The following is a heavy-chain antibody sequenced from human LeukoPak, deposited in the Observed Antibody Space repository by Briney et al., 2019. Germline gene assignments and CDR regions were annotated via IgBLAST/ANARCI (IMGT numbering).Heavy chain of an antibody. J-gene: IGHJ5*02. CDR1: GYTFTSYY. Sequence: ASVKVSCKASGYTFTSYYMHWVRQAPGQGLEWMGIINPSGGSTSYARKFQGRVTMTRDMSTSTVYMELSSLRSEDTAVYYCAREGYDSSGRNNWFDPWGQGTLVTVSS. CDR2: INPSGGST. CDR3: AREGYDSSGRNNWFDP. D-gene: IGHD3-22*01. V-gene: IGHV1-46*01.